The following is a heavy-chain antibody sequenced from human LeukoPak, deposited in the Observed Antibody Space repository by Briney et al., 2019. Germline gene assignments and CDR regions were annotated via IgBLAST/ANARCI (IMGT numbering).Heavy chain of an antibody. D-gene: IGHD5-12*01. V-gene: IGHV3-64*01. Sequence: GGSLRLSCAASGFTFSSYAMHWVRQAPGKGLEYVSAISSNGGSTYYANSVKGRFTISRDNSKNTLYLRMGSLRADDMAVYYCARVDRGNDYDYWGQGTLVTVSS. CDR1: GFTFSSYA. J-gene: IGHJ4*02. CDR3: ARVDRGNDYDY. CDR2: ISSNGGST.